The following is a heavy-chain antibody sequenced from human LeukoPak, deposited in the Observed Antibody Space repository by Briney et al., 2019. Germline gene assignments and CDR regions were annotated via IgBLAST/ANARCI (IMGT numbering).Heavy chain of an antibody. J-gene: IGHJ5*02. CDR3: ARHKILNWFDP. CDR1: GGSISSSSYY. D-gene: IGHD2/OR15-2a*01. CDR2: IYHSGDT. Sequence: SETLSLTCTVSGGSISSSSYYWGWIRQPPGKGLEWIGTIYHSGDTYYNPSLKSRVTVSVDPSKNQFSLKLSSVTAADTAVYYCARHKILNWFDPWDQGTLVTVSS. V-gene: IGHV4-39*01.